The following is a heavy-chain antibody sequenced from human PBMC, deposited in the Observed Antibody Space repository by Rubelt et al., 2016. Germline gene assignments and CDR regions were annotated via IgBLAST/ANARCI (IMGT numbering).Heavy chain of an antibody. V-gene: IGHV1-2*06. CDR1: GGTFSSYA. J-gene: IGHJ5*02. CDR2: INPSSGAQ. CDR3: ARCKGGTCILINQGFDP. D-gene: IGHD1/OR15-1a*01. Sequence: QVQLVQSGAEAKKPGSSVKVSCKASGGTFSSYAISWVRQAPGQGLEWMGRINPSSGAQNYAQKFQGRVTLTRDTAISTAYRELSRLTSDDTAVYYCARCKGGTCILINQGFDPWGQGTLVTVSS.